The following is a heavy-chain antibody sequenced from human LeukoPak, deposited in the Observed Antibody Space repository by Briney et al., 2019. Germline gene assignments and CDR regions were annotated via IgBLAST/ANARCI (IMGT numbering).Heavy chain of an antibody. Sequence: SETLCLTCTVSGGSMSSGGDYWSWIRQHPGKGLEWIGYISFRGNTYYNPSLKSRLTISLDTSKSQFSLQLNSVTAADTAVYYCARGPSFGSSSRFDYWGQGTLVTVSS. J-gene: IGHJ4*02. CDR2: ISFRGNT. D-gene: IGHD6-6*01. V-gene: IGHV4-31*03. CDR3: ARGPSFGSSSRFDY. CDR1: GGSMSSGGDY.